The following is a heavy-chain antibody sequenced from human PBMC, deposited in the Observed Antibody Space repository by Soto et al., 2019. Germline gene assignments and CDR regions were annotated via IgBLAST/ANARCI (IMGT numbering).Heavy chain of an antibody. J-gene: IGHJ6*02. CDR1: GFTFSSYG. V-gene: IGHV3-30*18. CDR2: ISYDGSNK. CDR3: AKDRIAAAVSYYYYGMDV. D-gene: IGHD6-13*01. Sequence: PGGSLRLSCAASGFTFSSYGMHWVRQAPGKGLEWVAVISYDGSNKYYADSVKGRFTISRDNSKNTLYLQMNSLRAEDTAVYYCAKDRIAAAVSYYYYGMDVWGQGTTVTVSS.